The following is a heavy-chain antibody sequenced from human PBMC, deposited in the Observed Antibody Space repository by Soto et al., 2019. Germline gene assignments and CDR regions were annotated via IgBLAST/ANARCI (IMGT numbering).Heavy chain of an antibody. D-gene: IGHD3-10*01. V-gene: IGHV3-23*01. J-gene: IGHJ4*02. Sequence: GSLRLSCAASGFTFSSQAMIWVRQAPGKGLEWVSTINSGDTNTYYADSVKGRFTISRDSSKNTLYLQMHSLSAEDTAIYYCAKPYGSGSFYFGYFDSWGQGALVTVSS. CDR3: AKPYGSGSFYFGYFDS. CDR1: GFTFSSQA. CDR2: INSGDTNT.